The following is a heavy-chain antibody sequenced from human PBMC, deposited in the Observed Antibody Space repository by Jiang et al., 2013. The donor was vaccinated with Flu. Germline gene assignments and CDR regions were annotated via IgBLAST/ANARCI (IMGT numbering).Heavy chain of an antibody. CDR2: INPSGGNT. D-gene: IGHD3-22*01. J-gene: IGHJ4*02. CDR3: ARGSHIRLYDRNGYFDY. CDR1: GYTFTSYY. Sequence: PGASVKVSCKASGYTFTSYYMNWVRQAPGQGLEWMGIINPSGGNTYYAQKFQDRVTMTRDTSTSTVYMELSSLRSEDTAIYYCARGSHIRLYDRNGYFDYWGQGTLVTVSS. V-gene: IGHV1-46*01.